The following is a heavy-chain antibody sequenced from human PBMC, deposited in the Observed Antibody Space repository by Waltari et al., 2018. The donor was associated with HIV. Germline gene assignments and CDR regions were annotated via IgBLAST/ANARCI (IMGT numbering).Heavy chain of an antibody. J-gene: IGHJ4*02. CDR3: AKAAQGAISSPYYFDY. Sequence: EVQLLESGGGLVQPGGSLRLSCAASGFTFSSYAMSWVRQAPGKGLEWVSAISGSGGSTYYADAGKGRFTISRDNTKNTLYLQMNSLRAEDTAVYYCAKAAQGAISSPYYFDYWGQGTLVTVSS. CDR1: GFTFSSYA. CDR2: ISGSGGST. V-gene: IGHV3-23*01. D-gene: IGHD3-3*01.